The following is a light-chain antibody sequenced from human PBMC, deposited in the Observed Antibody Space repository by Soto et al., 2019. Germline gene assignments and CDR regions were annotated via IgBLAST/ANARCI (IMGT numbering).Light chain of an antibody. V-gene: IGKV3-15*01. CDR1: QSVSIN. Sequence: EIVMTQSPATLSVSPGERATLSCRASQSVSINLAWYQQKPGQAPRLLIYSTSTRATGIPARFSGSGSGTDFTLTISSLQSEDFAIYYCQQYNTWPETFGQGTKVDI. J-gene: IGKJ1*01. CDR3: QQYNTWPET. CDR2: STS.